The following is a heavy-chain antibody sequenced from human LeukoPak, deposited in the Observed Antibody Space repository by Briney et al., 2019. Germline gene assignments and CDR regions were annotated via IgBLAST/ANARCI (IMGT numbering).Heavy chain of an antibody. CDR1: GGTFSSYA. CDR3: ATERGGYYGSGSYYRD. CDR2: IIPILGIA. V-gene: IGHV1-69*04. J-gene: IGHJ4*02. D-gene: IGHD3-10*01. Sequence: SVKVSCKASGGTFSSYAISWVRQAPGQGLEWMGRIIPILGIANYAQKFQGRVTITADKSTSTAYMELSSLRSEDTAVYYCATERGGYYGSGSYYRDWGQGTLVTVSS.